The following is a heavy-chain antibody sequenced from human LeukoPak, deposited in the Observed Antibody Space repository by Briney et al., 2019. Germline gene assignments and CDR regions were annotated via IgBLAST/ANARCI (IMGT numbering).Heavy chain of an antibody. Sequence: GASVKVSCKASENTFTNYYMHWVRQAPGQGLEWLGIINPNGDRTNYAQKFQGRVTMTRDTSTSTVYMELSSLRSEDTAVYYCAKVVVVPAATVDYWGQGTLVTVSS. V-gene: IGHV1-46*01. CDR3: AKVVVVPAATVDY. J-gene: IGHJ4*02. D-gene: IGHD2-2*01. CDR1: ENTFTNYY. CDR2: INPNGDRT.